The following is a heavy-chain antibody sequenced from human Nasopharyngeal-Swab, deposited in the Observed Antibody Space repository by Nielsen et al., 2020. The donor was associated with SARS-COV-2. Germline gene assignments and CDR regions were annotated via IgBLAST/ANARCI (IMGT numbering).Heavy chain of an antibody. D-gene: IGHD2-21*02. J-gene: IGHJ4*02. Sequence: GSLRLSCAASGFTFSDYYMSWFRQAPGKGLEWVSYISGRPYRASNYYTNYADSVRGRFTISRDNAKNSLSLEMNNLRAKDMAVYYCARPDCGGDCFSPSYFDSWGQGTLVTVSS. CDR1: GFTFSDYY. CDR2: ISGRPYRASNYYT. V-gene: IGHV3-11*06. CDR3: ARPDCGGDCFSPSYFDS.